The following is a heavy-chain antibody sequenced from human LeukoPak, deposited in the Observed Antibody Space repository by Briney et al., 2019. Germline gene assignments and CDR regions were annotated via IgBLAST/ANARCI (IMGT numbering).Heavy chain of an antibody. V-gene: IGHV4-39*01. J-gene: IGHJ4*02. CDR3: ARLYGH. CDR1: GVSIRSSYYY. Sequence: SETLTLTCTVSGVSIRSSYYYWVWMRQPRGKGLGWVGGIYDSGSSYYHPANKNKATLSVEASKNPYYMKMNSVTAADAAEYYCARLYGHWGQGTLVTVSS. D-gene: IGHD3-10*01. CDR2: IYDSGSS.